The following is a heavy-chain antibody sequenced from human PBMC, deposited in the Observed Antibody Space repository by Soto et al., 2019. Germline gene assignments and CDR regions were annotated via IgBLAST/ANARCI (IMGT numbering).Heavy chain of an antibody. J-gene: IGHJ5*02. Sequence: QVQLVQSGAEVKKPGASVKVSCKASGYTFTSYDINWVRQATGQGLEWMGWMNPNSGNTGYAQKVQGRVTMTRNTSISTAYMELSSLRSEDTAVYYCARVGTDCSGGSCYPNWFDPWGQGTLVTVSS. D-gene: IGHD2-15*01. V-gene: IGHV1-8*01. CDR1: GYTFTSYD. CDR3: ARVGTDCSGGSCYPNWFDP. CDR2: MNPNSGNT.